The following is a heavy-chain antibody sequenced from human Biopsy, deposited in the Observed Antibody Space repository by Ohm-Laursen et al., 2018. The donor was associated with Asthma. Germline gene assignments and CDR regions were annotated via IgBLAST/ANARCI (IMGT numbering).Heavy chain of an antibody. CDR3: ARCQVGYSSGWSLLLKKIYYSGMDV. J-gene: IGHJ6*02. CDR2: HDHEEGGT. CDR1: GYSLTELS. D-gene: IGHD6-19*01. V-gene: IGHV1-24*01. Sequence: SETASCKLSGYSLTELSMHWVRQAPGQGLEWMGGHDHEEGGTVNARRFQGRATMTEDTSTDTAYMELSSLRSEETAIYYCARCQVGYSSGWSLLLKKIYYSGMDVWGQGTAVTVSS.